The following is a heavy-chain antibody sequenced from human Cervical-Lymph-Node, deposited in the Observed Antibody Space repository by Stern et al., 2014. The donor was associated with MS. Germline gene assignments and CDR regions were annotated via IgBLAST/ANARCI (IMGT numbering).Heavy chain of an antibody. D-gene: IGHD2-15*01. CDR3: ARERGYCSGGRCYPYYFDS. V-gene: IGHV3-30*09. J-gene: IGHJ4*02. Sequence: QVQLVESGGGLVQPGRSLRLSCAASGFTFSDYAMHWVRQAPGKGPEWVSCVSYDGSNGFYADSVKGRFASSRVNSNSTLYLQMPSLTTEDTSVYFWARERGYCSGGRCYPYYFDSWGQGTLVVVSS. CDR2: VSYDGSNG. CDR1: GFTFSDYA.